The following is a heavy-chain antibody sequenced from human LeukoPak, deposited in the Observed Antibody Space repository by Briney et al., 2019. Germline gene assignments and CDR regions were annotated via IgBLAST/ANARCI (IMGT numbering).Heavy chain of an antibody. V-gene: IGHV1-69*05. Sequence: SVKVSCKASGGTFSSYAISWVRQAPGQGLEWMGGIIPIFGTANYAQKFQGRVTITTDESTSTAYMELSRLRSDDTAVYYCARYYDSSGTFDYWGQGTLVTVSS. J-gene: IGHJ4*02. D-gene: IGHD3-22*01. CDR1: GGTFSSYA. CDR3: ARYYDSSGTFDY. CDR2: IIPIFGTA.